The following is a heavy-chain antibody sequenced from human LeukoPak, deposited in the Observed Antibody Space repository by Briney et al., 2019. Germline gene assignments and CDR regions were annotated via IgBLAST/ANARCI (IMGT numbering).Heavy chain of an antibody. CDR1: GYTFTNYD. J-gene: IGHJ4*02. Sequence: ASVKVSCKASGYTFTNYDINWVRQATGQGLEWMGWINRSSGSTDYAEKFQGRVTITRNTPISKAYMELSSVTSEDTAVYYCARTPPGGDVDHWGQGTLVTVSS. D-gene: IGHD3-16*01. CDR2: INRSSGST. CDR3: ARTPPGGDVDH. V-gene: IGHV1-8*01.